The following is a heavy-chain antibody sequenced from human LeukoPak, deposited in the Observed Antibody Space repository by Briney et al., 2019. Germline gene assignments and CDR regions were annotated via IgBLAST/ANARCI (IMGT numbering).Heavy chain of an antibody. J-gene: IGHJ5*02. V-gene: IGHV1-69*01. CDR3: ARNGYCSGGSCDRFDP. CDR1: GGTFSSYT. CDR2: LIPIFGTA. D-gene: IGHD2-15*01. Sequence: ASVKVSCKASGGTFSSYTTRWVRHAPGQGLEWMGGLIPIFGTANYAQKFQGRVTITADESTSTAYMELSSLRSEDTAVYYCARNGYCSGGSCDRFDPWGQGTLVTVSS.